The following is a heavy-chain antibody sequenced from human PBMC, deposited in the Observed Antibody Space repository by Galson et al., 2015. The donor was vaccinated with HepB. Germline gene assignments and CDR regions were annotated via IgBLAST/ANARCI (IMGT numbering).Heavy chain of an antibody. CDR1: GGSISSYY. Sequence: ETLSLTCTVSGGSISSYYWSWIRQPAGKGLEWIGRIYTSGSTNYNPSLKSRVTMSVDTSKNQFSLKLSSVTAADTAVYYCARECITMIVSCDAFDIWGQGTMVTVSS. CDR2: IYTSGST. V-gene: IGHV4-4*07. CDR3: ARECITMIVSCDAFDI. D-gene: IGHD3-22*01. J-gene: IGHJ3*02.